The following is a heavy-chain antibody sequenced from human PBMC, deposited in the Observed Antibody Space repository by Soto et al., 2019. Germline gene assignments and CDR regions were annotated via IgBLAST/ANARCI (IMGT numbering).Heavy chain of an antibody. J-gene: IGHJ4*02. Sequence: QVQLVQSGAEVKKPGASVKVSCKASGYTFTSYYMHWVRQAPGQGLEWMGIINPSGGSTSYAQKFQGRVTMTRDTSTSTVYMDLSSLRSEDTAVYYCARDPYDFWSGYPGGYFDYWGQGTLVTVSS. V-gene: IGHV1-46*01. D-gene: IGHD3-3*01. CDR2: INPSGGST. CDR3: ARDPYDFWSGYPGGYFDY. CDR1: GYTFTSYY.